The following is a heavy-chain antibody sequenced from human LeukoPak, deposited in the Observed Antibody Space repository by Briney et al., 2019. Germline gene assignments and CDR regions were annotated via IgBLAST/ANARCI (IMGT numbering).Heavy chain of an antibody. CDR3: AIAWVRYYHSNGLGAFDF. CDR1: GGSISSSSYF. D-gene: IGHD3-22*01. V-gene: IGHV4-39*01. J-gene: IGHJ3*01. CDR2: IYYSGST. Sequence: SETLSLTCTVSGGSISSSSYFWGWIRQPPGTGLEWIGTIYYSGSTYYNPSLKSRVIISVDASKNQFSLKLSSVTAADTAVYYCAIAWVRYYHSNGLGAFDFWGQGTMVTVSS.